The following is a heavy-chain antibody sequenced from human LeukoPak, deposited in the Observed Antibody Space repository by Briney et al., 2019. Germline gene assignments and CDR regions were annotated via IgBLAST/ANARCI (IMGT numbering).Heavy chain of an antibody. V-gene: IGHV4-38-2*02. CDR2: IYHSGST. CDR3: AREDGYCTNGVCYKGYYYYYMDV. J-gene: IGHJ6*03. D-gene: IGHD2-8*01. Sequence: PSETLSLTCTVSGYSISSGYYWGWIRQPPGKGLEWIGSIYHSGSTYYNPSLESRVTISVDTSKNQFSLKLSSVTAADTAVYYCAREDGYCTNGVCYKGYYYYYMDVWGKGTTVTVSS. CDR1: GYSISSGYY.